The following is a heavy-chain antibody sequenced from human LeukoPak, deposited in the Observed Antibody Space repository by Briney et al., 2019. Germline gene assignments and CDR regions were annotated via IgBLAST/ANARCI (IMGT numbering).Heavy chain of an antibody. CDR3: ARVRYCSTNRCYDREFDN. CDR2: IYYSGNT. CDR1: GGSISNYY. V-gene: IGHV4-59*01. Sequence: SETLSLTCTVSGGSISNYYWSWIRQPPGKGLEWIGYIYYSGNTNYNPSLKSRVTISVDASKNQFSLKLNSVTAADTAVYYCARVRYCSTNRCYDREFDNWGQGTLVTVSS. J-gene: IGHJ4*02. D-gene: IGHD2-2*01.